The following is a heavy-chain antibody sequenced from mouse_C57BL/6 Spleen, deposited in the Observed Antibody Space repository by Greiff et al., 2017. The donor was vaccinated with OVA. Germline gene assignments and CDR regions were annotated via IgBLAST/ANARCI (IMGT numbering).Heavy chain of an antibody. CDR3: TRKELTGGYFDV. D-gene: IGHD4-1*01. V-gene: IGHV1-15*01. Sequence: VKLMESGAELVRPGASVTLSCKASGYTFTDYEMHWVKQTPVHGLEWIGAIDPETGGTAYNQKFKGKAILTADKSSSTAYMELRSLTSEDSAVYYCTRKELTGGYFDVWGTGTTVTVSS. CDR2: IDPETGGT. CDR1: GYTFTDYE. J-gene: IGHJ1*03.